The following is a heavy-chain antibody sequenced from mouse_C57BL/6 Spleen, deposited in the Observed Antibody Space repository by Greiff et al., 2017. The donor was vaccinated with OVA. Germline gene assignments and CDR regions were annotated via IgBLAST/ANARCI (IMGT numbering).Heavy chain of an antibody. Sequence: VQLQQSGAELVRPGASVTLSCKASGYTFTDYEMHWVKQTPVHGLEWIGAIDPETGGTAYNQKFKGKAILTADKSSSTAYMELRSLTSEDSAVYYCTRDSDYGSSPFAYWGQGTLVTVSA. CDR1: GYTFTDYE. V-gene: IGHV1-15*01. J-gene: IGHJ3*01. CDR3: TRDSDYGSSPFAY. CDR2: IDPETGGT. D-gene: IGHD1-1*01.